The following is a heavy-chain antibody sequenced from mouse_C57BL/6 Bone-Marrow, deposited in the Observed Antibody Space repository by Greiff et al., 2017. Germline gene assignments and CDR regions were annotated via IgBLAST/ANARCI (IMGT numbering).Heavy chain of an antibody. CDR2: IYIGNGYT. CDR3: ARSDYDYDGYAMDY. V-gene: IGHV1-58*01. Sequence: EVKLMESGAELVRPGSSVKMSCKTSGYTFTSYGINWVKQRPGQGLEWIGYIYIGNGYTEYNEKFKGKATLTSDTSSSTAYMQLSSLTSEDSALYFCARSDYDYDGYAMDYWGQGTSVTVSS. D-gene: IGHD2-4*01. J-gene: IGHJ4*01. CDR1: GYTFTSYG.